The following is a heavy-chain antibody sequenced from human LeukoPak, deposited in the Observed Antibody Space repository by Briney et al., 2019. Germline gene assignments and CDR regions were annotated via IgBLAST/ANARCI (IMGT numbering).Heavy chain of an antibody. J-gene: IGHJ4*02. D-gene: IGHD2-15*01. CDR3: ARAAVVASTLPVY. V-gene: IGHV3-48*03. CDR2: IGSGGSLI. CDR1: GFTFSSYE. Sequence: GGSLRLSCAASGFTFSSYEMNWVRQAPGKGLELVSYIGSGGSLIYYADSVKGRFTISRDNAKNSLYLQMNSLRAEDTALYYCARAAVVASTLPVYWGQGTLVTVSS.